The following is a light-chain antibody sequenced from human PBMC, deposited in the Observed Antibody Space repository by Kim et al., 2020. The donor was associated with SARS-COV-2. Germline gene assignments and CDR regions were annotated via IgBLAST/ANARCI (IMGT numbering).Light chain of an antibody. J-gene: IGKJ4*01. CDR2: GAS. V-gene: IGKV1-16*01. CDR3: QQYKTYPLS. Sequence: DIQMTQSPSSLSASIGDRVTITCRASQGISNWLGWFQQKPGKAPKSLIYGASSLRSGVPSRFSGSGSGTDFTLVISSLQPEDFATYYCQQYKTYPLSFGAGTKVDIK. CDR1: QGISNW.